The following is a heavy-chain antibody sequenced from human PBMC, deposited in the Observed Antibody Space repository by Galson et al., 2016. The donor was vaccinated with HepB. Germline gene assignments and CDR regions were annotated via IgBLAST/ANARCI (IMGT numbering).Heavy chain of an antibody. Sequence: SLRLSCAASGFTFNNHVMHWVRQPPGKGLESVSAISNNGDRTHYVNSVKGRFTISRDNSKNTLYLQMNSLRAEDTAVYYCARDGHYAPPGRAFDIWGQGTMVTVSS. D-gene: IGHD2-2*01. CDR3: ARDGHYAPPGRAFDI. J-gene: IGHJ3*02. V-gene: IGHV3-64*01. CDR1: GFTFNNHV. CDR2: ISNNGDRT.